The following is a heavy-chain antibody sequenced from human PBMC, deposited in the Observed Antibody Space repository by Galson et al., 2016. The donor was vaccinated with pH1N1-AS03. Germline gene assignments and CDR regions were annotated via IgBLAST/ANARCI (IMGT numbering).Heavy chain of an antibody. CDR1: GGTFSSYT. D-gene: IGHD2-2*01. CDR2: LIPILDLV. J-gene: IGHJ4*02. CDR3: GRALGHNAQSLIHY. Sequence: SVKVSCKASGGTFSSYTINWVRQAPGHGLEWMGRLIPILDLVNYARNFQERVTITLDKSANTAYMEVRSLTSEDTGVYYCGRALGHNAQSLIHYWGQGTLVTVSS. V-gene: IGHV1-69*02.